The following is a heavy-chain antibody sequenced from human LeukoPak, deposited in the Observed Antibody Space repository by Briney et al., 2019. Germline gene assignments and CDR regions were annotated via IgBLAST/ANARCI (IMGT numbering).Heavy chain of an antibody. CDR2: INHNGNVN. V-gene: IGHV3-7*03. D-gene: IGHD3-16*01. J-gene: IGHJ6*02. CDR3: ARGGGLDV. Sequence: GGSLRLSCAASGFTFSSYWMNWARQAPGKGLEWVASINHNGNVNYYVDSEKGRFTISRDNAKNSLYLQMSNLRAEDTAVYFCARGGGLDVWGQGATVTVSS. CDR1: GFTFSSYW.